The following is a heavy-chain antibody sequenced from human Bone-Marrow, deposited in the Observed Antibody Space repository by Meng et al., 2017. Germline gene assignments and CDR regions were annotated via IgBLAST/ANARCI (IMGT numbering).Heavy chain of an antibody. CDR2: MNPNSGNT. Sequence: QVELVQSVAEGKKPGASVTLSCKASGYTFTNYDINWVRQATGQGLEWMGWMNPNSGNTGYAQKFQGRVTMTRSTSTSTAHMELSSLRSEDTAVYYCARMRSGYDIEYWGQGTLVTVSS. CDR1: GYTFTNYD. D-gene: IGHD3-3*01. CDR3: ARMRSGYDIEY. V-gene: IGHV1-8*01. J-gene: IGHJ4*02.